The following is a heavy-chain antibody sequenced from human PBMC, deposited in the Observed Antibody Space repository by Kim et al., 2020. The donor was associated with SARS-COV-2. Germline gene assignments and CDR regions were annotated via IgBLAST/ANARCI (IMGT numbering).Heavy chain of an antibody. CDR1: GYSFTSYF. CDR3: ALSRNWFDP. Sequence: GESLKISCKGSGYSFTSYFISWVRHMPGKGLEWMGRIDPSDSSTKYSRSFQGHVTISADKSVNTAYLQWNSLRASDTAMYYCALSRNWFDPWGQGTLVTVSS. V-gene: IGHV5-10-1*01. D-gene: IGHD3-10*01. J-gene: IGHJ5*02. CDR2: IDPSDSST.